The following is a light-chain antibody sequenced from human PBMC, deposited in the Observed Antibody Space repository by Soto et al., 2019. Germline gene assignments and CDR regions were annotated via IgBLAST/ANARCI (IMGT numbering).Light chain of an antibody. CDR1: QSVLHSSINKNY. Sequence: DIVMTQSPDSLAVSLGERATINCKSSQSVLHSSINKNYLAWYQQKPGQPPKLLIYWASTRESGVPDRFGGSGSGTDFTLTISSLQAEDVAVYYCQQYYSIPRTFGQGTKVEIK. CDR3: QQYYSIPRT. V-gene: IGKV4-1*01. J-gene: IGKJ1*01. CDR2: WAS.